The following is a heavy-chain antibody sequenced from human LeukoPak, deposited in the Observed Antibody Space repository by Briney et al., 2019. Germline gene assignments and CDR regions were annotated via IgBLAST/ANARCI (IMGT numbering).Heavy chain of an antibody. J-gene: IGHJ4*02. CDR2: INPSGGST. V-gene: IGHV1-46*01. D-gene: IGHD3-16*02. Sequence: GASVKVSCKASGYTFTSYYMHWVRQAPGQGLEWMGLINPSGGSTSYAQKFQGRVTMTRDTSTSTVYMELSSLRSGDTAVYYCARVFYVYVWGSYRSVFDYWGQGTLVTVSS. CDR3: ARVFYVYVWGSYRSVFDY. CDR1: GYTFTSYY.